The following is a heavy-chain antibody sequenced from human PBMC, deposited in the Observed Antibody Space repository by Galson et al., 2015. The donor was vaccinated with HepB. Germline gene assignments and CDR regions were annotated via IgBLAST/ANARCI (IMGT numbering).Heavy chain of an antibody. V-gene: IGHV6-1*01. CDR3: ARGWFGEFSWLGS. J-gene: IGHJ4*02. CDR1: GDSVSSNSAA. D-gene: IGHD3-10*01. Sequence: CAISGDSVSSNSAAWNWIRQSPSRGLEWLGRTYYRSKWYNDYAVSVKSRITINPDTSKNQFSLQLNSVTPDDTAVYYCARGWFGEFSWLGSWGQGTLFTVSS. CDR2: TYYRSKWYN.